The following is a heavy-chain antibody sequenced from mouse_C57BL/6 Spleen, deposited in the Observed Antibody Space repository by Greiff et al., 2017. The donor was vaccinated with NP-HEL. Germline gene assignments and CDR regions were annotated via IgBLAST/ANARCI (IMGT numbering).Heavy chain of an antibody. CDR2: TNPTNGRT. Sequence: VQLQQSGAELVKAGASVKMSCKASGYTFTSYWMHWVKQRLGQGLEWFAETNPTNGRTYYNEKFKSKATLTVDKSSSTAYMLLSGPTFEDSAVYDCARIKKIGATDFDYWGQGTTLTGSS. D-gene: IGHD1-1*01. J-gene: IGHJ2*01. CDR1: GYTFTSYW. CDR3: ARIKKIGATDFDY. V-gene: IGHV1S81*02.